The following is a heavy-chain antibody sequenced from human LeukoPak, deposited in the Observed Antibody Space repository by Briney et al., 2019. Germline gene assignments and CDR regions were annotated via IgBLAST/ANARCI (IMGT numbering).Heavy chain of an antibody. V-gene: IGHV1-69*01. CDR2: IIPIFHTS. D-gene: IGHD3-22*01. J-gene: IGHJ4*02. Sequence: GPSVKVSCKASGGTVSCSAISWVRQAPGQGLEWMGGIIPIFHTSTYARKFQGRLTITADESTNTAYMELSSLRSDDTAIYYCARELLPGGFADYWGQGTLVTVSS. CDR3: ARELLPGGFADY. CDR1: GGTVSCSA.